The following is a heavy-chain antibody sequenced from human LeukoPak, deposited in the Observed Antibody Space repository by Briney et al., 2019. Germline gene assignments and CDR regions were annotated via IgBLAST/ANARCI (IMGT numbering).Heavy chain of an antibody. CDR1: GFPFMFTY. V-gene: IGHV3-53*01. D-gene: IGHD3-16*01. J-gene: IGHJ3*02. Sequence: PGGSLSLSCAASGFPFMFTYMSWVRQAPGKGLEWVSVIYSGGSTEYTDSVKGGFTISRHNSNNTLYLQMNSLRGEDTAVYYCATDFMIGGQGTMVTVSS. CDR2: IYSGGST. CDR3: ATDFMI.